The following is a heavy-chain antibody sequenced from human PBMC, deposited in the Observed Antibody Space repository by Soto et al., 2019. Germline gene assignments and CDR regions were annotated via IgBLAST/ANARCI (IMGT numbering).Heavy chain of an antibody. Sequence: SDIMSLTCTLLNTSIDSRKWWTWVRQTPGKGLEWIGEIYHSGSINHNPSLKSRVTMSVDKSKNQFSLKMTSVTAADTGVYYCASKFGELLADAFDIWGQGTVVT. J-gene: IGHJ3*02. D-gene: IGHD3-10*01. CDR1: NTSIDSRKW. V-gene: IGHV4-4*02. CDR2: IYHSGSI. CDR3: ASKFGELLADAFDI.